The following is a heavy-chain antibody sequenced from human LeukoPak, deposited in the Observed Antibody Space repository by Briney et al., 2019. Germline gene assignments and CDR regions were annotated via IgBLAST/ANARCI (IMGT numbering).Heavy chain of an antibody. Sequence: PSETLSLTCTVSGGSISSYYWSWIRQPPGKGLEWIGYIYYSGSTNYNPSLKSRVTISVDTSKNQFSLKLSSVTAADTAVYYCARGRITMIVVDPHFDYWGQGTLVTVSS. D-gene: IGHD3-22*01. CDR1: GGSISSYY. CDR3: ARGRITMIVVDPHFDY. J-gene: IGHJ4*02. CDR2: IYYSGST. V-gene: IGHV4-59*12.